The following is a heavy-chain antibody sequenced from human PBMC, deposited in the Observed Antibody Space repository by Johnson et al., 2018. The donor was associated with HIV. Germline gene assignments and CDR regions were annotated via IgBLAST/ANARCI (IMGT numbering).Heavy chain of an antibody. Sequence: EVQLVESGGGLAQPGRSLRLSCAVSGFTFDDYAMHWVRQVPGKGLEWVAGISGSGGSTYYADSVKGRFTISRDNSKNTLYLQMNSLRAEDTAVYYCANFGDDSRKDRPETHDAFDIWGQGTMVTVSS. V-gene: IGHV3-23*04. D-gene: IGHD3-22*01. CDR2: ISGSGGST. J-gene: IGHJ3*02. CDR3: ANFGDDSRKDRPETHDAFDI. CDR1: GFTFDDYA.